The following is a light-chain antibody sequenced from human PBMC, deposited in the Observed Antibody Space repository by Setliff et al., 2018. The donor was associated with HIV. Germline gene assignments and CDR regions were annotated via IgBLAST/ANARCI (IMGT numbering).Light chain of an antibody. CDR1: SNDIGAYNY. Sequence: QSALTQPASVSGSPGQSITISCNGTSNDIGAYNYVSWYQQHPDRAPKLMIYEVNNRPSGVSNRFSGSKSGNTASLTISGLQTEDEADYYCTSYTNSNSDVFGPGTKVTVL. CDR3: TSYTNSNSDV. J-gene: IGLJ1*01. CDR2: EVN. V-gene: IGLV2-14*01.